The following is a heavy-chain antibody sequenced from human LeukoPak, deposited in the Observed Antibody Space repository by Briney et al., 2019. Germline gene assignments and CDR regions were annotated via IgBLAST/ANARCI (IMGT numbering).Heavy chain of an antibody. D-gene: IGHD5-24*01. V-gene: IGHV3-7*01. J-gene: IGHJ4*02. Sequence: GGSLRLSCAASGFTFRSYWMIWVRQAPGKGLEWVANIKQDGSEKYYVDSVKGRFTISRDNAKNSLYLQMNSLRAEDTAVYYCARLADRWLPSRHWGQGTLVTVSS. CDR2: IKQDGSEK. CDR3: ARLADRWLPSRH. CDR1: GFTFRSYW.